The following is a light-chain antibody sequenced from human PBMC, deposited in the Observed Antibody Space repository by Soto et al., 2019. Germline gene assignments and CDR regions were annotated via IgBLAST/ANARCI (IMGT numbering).Light chain of an antibody. V-gene: IGLV2-14*01. J-gene: IGLJ1*01. Sequence: QSALTQPASVSGSPGQSITISCTGTSSDVGSYNFVSWYQQHPGKVPILIIYEVSNRPSWVSNRFSGSKSGNTASLSISRLPAEDEDYNYCSSRTRSITYVFGTGTKLTVL. CDR2: EVS. CDR1: SSDVGSYNF. CDR3: SSRTRSITYV.